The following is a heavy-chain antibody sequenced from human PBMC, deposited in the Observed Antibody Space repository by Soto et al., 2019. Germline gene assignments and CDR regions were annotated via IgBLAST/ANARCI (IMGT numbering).Heavy chain of an antibody. CDR1: GFTFSSYA. CDR3: AKGDVLLWLGELPNFDY. D-gene: IGHD3-10*01. CDR2: ISGSGGST. J-gene: IGHJ4*02. Sequence: EVQLLESGGGLVQPGGSLRLSCAASGFTFSSYAMSWVRQAPGKGLEWVSAISGSGGSTYYADSVKGRFTISRDNSKNTLYLQMNSLRAEDTAVYYCAKGDVLLWLGELPNFDYWGQGTLVTVSS. V-gene: IGHV3-23*01.